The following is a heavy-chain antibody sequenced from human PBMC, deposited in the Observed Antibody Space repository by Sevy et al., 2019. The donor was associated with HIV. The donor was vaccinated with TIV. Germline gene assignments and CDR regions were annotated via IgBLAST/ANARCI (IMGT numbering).Heavy chain of an antibody. CDR2: ISYEGTVT. V-gene: IGHV3-30-3*01. D-gene: IGHD6-13*01. CDR1: GFAFSSHA. Sequence: GGSLRLSCAASGFAFSSHAMHWVRQAPGKGLEWVAVISYEGTVTFYAASVDGRFTISRDNSKNMLSLQINSLRPEDTAVYYCARDGGYSIKWYPLYWGHGTLVTVSS. CDR3: ARDGGYSIKWYPLY. J-gene: IGHJ4*01.